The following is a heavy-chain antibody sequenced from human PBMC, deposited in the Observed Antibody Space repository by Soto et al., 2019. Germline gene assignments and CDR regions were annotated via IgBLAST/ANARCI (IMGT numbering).Heavy chain of an antibody. CDR1: GGSINSYY. CDR2: IYYSGST. V-gene: IGHV4-59*06. Sequence: LSLTCTVSGGSINSYYWSWIRQPPGKGLEWIGYIYYSGSTYYNPSLKSRVTISVDTSKNQFSLKLSSVTAADTAVYYCARVRQQLVQSWGQGTLVTVSS. D-gene: IGHD6-13*01. CDR3: ARVRQQLVQS. J-gene: IGHJ4*02.